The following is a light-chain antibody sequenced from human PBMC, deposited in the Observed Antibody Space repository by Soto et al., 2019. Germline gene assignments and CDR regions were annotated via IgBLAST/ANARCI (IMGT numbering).Light chain of an antibody. V-gene: IGLV2-8*01. Sequence: QSVLTQPPSASGSPGQSVTISCTGTSSDVGGYNYVSWYQQHPGKAPKLMIYDVTKRPSGVPDRFSGSKSDNTASLTVSGLQAEDEADYYCSSYAGSNNFVIFGGGTKLTVL. CDR1: SSDVGGYNY. CDR3: SSYAGSNNFVI. CDR2: DVT. J-gene: IGLJ2*01.